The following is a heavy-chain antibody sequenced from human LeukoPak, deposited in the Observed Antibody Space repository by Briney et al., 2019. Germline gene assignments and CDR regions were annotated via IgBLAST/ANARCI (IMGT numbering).Heavy chain of an antibody. Sequence: GGSLRLSCAASGWTFIAYAMHWVRQSPGKGLEWVAVISYDGTVEYYADSVKGPFTISRDNPRNTLYMDMSSLIAHDTAVCYCADTSSGYNSYLGDFYYMDVWGKGTTVTVSS. D-gene: IGHD3-22*01. CDR3: ADTSSGYNSYLGDFYYMDV. J-gene: IGHJ6*03. V-gene: IGHV3-30*04. CDR2: ISYDGTVE. CDR1: GWTFIAYA.